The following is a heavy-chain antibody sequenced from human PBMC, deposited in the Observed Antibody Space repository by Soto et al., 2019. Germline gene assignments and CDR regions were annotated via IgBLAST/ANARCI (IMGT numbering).Heavy chain of an antibody. V-gene: IGHV3-30*18. CDR3: AKGRGSIAAAGPNYYYYGMDV. CDR1: GFTFSSYG. Sequence: QVQLVESGGGVVQPGRSLRLSCAASGFTFSSYGMHWVRQAPGKGLEWVAVISYDGSNKYYADSVKGRFTISRDNSKNTLYLQMNSLRAEDTAVYYCAKGRGSIAAAGPNYYYYGMDVWGQVPTVTVSS. J-gene: IGHJ6*02. CDR2: ISYDGSNK. D-gene: IGHD6-13*01.